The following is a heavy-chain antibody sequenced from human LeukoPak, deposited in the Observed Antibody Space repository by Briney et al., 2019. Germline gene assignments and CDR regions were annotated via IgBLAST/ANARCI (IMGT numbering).Heavy chain of an antibody. J-gene: IGHJ4*02. CDR1: GFTFSRNG. Sequence: GGSLRLSCGASGFTFSRNGMHWVRQAPGKGLEWVAYIREDGGDKCYADSVKGRFTISRDTSKNMLYMQMNSLRVEDTAVYYCAKDSNWAFDYWGKGTLVSVSS. CDR2: IREDGGDK. V-gene: IGHV3-30*02. CDR3: AKDSNWAFDY. D-gene: IGHD3-16*01.